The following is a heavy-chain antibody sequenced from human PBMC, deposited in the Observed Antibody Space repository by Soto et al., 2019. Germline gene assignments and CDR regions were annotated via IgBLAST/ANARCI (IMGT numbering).Heavy chain of an antibody. V-gene: IGHV3-33*01. Sequence: PGGSLRLSCAASGFTFSSYGMHWVRQAPGKGLEWVAVIWYDGSNKYYADSVKGRFTISRDNSKNTLYLQMNSLRAEDTAVYYCARARRSSSWSEPDAFDIWGQGTMVTVSS. CDR1: GFTFSSYG. CDR3: ARARRSSSWSEPDAFDI. J-gene: IGHJ3*02. CDR2: IWYDGSNK. D-gene: IGHD6-13*01.